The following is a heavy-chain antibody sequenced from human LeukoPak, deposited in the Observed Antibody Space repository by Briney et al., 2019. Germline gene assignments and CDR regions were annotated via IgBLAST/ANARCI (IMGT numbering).Heavy chain of an antibody. J-gene: IGHJ3*02. CDR3: ARGYGDYDLDAFDI. Sequence: GGSLRLSCAASGFTFSSYAMHWVRQAPGKGLEWVAVISYDGSNKYYADSVKGRFTISRDNSKNTLYLQMNSLRAEDTAVYYCARGYGDYDLDAFDIWGQGTMVTVSS. CDR2: ISYDGSNK. CDR1: GFTFSSYA. D-gene: IGHD4-17*01. V-gene: IGHV3-30-3*01.